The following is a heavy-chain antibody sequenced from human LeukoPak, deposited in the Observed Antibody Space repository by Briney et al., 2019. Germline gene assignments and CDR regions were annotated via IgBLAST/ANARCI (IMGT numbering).Heavy chain of an antibody. Sequence: GASVTVSFKASGYTFTSNHIHCVRQAPGQGLEWMGVINPSGDSTSYAQKFQGRVTMTRDTSTSTVYMELSSLRSEDTAIYYCAKLAASETGEGSWGQGTLVTVSS. CDR3: AKLAASETGEGS. V-gene: IGHV1-46*01. CDR1: GYTFTSNH. J-gene: IGHJ5*02. D-gene: IGHD6-13*01. CDR2: INPSGDST.